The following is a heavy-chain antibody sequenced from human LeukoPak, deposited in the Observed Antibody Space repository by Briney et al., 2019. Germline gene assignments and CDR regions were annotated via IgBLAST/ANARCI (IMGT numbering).Heavy chain of an antibody. J-gene: IGHJ6*02. CDR1: GFTFSSYA. CDR3: ARDHDYGDYDYSCGMDV. CDR2: ISGSGGST. V-gene: IGHV3-23*01. Sequence: GGSLRLSCAASGFTFSSYAMSWVRQAPGKGLEWVSAISGSGGSTYYADSVKGRFTISRDNSKNTLYLQMNSLRAEDTAVYYCARDHDYGDYDYSCGMDVWGQGTTVTVSS. D-gene: IGHD4-17*01.